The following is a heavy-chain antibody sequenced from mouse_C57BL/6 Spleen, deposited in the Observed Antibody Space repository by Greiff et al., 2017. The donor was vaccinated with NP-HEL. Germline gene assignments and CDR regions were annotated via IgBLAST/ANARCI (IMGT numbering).Heavy chain of an antibody. CDR3: ARSLYSNYAMDY. V-gene: IGHV1-18*01. CDR1: GYTFTDYN. D-gene: IGHD2-5*01. Sequence: EVKLQESGPELVKPGASVKIPCKASGYTFTDYNMDWVKQSHGKSLEWIGDINPNNGGTIYNQKFKGKATLTVDKSSSTAYMELRSLTSEDTAVYYCARSLYSNYAMDYWGQGTSVTVSS. J-gene: IGHJ4*01. CDR2: INPNNGGT.